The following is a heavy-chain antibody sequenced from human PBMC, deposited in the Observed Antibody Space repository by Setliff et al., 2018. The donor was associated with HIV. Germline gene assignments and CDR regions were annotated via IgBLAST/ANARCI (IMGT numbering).Heavy chain of an antibody. Sequence: PGGSLRLSCRGSGFMFGDYAMGWVRQAPGKGLEWVGFIRSKTHGGTTEYAASVKGRFTISRDDPKSIASLKMNSLKTEDTAVYYCTSTYINYAYLGQGTLVTVSS. J-gene: IGHJ4*02. D-gene: IGHD4-4*01. CDR2: IRSKTHGGTT. V-gene: IGHV3-49*04. CDR1: GFMFGDYA. CDR3: TSTYINYAY.